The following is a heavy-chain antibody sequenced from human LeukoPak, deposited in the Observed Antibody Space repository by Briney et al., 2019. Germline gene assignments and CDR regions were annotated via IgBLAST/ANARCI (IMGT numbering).Heavy chain of an antibody. CDR1: GFTFSSYA. V-gene: IGHV3-23*01. J-gene: IGHJ3*02. CDR2: ISGSGGST. CDR3: AKDHDYYASGPI. Sequence: GGSLRLSCAVSGFTFSSYAMNCARQAPGKGLEWVSAISGSGGSTYYADSVKGRFTISRDNSKNALYLEMNSLRAEDTAVYYCAKDHDYYASGPIWRQRTMVTVSS. D-gene: IGHD3-10*01.